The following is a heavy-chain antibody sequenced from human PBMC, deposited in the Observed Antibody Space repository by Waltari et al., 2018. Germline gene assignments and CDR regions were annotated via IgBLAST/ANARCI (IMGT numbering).Heavy chain of an antibody. CDR1: GFTFSRYW. CDR2: IKENGREQ. Sequence: EVQLVESGGGLVQPGGSLRLSCGASGFTFSRYWMSWVRQAPGKGLEWVANIKENGREQYYVDSAKGQFTISRDNAKNSLYLQMSSLRVEDTAVYYCARDRGFGELTNDYWGQGTLVIVSS. V-gene: IGHV3-7*01. J-gene: IGHJ4*02. CDR3: ARDRGFGELTNDY. D-gene: IGHD3-10*01.